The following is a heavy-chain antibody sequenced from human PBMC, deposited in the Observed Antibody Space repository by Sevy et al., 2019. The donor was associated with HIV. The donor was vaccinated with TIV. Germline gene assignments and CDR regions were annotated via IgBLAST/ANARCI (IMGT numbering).Heavy chain of an antibody. V-gene: IGHV3-33*01. J-gene: IGHJ4*02. Sequence: GGSLRLSSAATGFTFSNYAMLWVRQAPGKGMEWVAIIWSDGAYQYHGDSVKGRFTISRDNSKNTLYLQMNNVRVEDTAVYYCARGGYYYDNAAYYALDSWGQGTLVTVSS. CDR1: GFTFSNYA. D-gene: IGHD3-22*01. CDR3: ARGGYYYDNAAYYALDS. CDR2: IWSDGAYQ.